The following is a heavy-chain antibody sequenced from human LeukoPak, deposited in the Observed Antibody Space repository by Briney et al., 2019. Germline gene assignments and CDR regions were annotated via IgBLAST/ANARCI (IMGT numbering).Heavy chain of an antibody. J-gene: IGHJ4*02. CDR2: FDPEDGET. V-gene: IGHV1-24*01. D-gene: IGHD6-13*01. CDR3: AAGTFDY. CDR1: GYTLTELS. Sequence: ASVKVSCKVSGYTLTELSMHWVRQAPGKGLEWMGGFDPEDGETIYAQKFQGRVTMTRDTSISTAYMELSRLRSDDTAVYYCAAGTFDYWGQGTLVTVSS.